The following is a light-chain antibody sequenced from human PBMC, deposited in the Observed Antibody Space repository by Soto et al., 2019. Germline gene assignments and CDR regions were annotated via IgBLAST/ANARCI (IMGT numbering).Light chain of an antibody. CDR1: QSVTSNY. CDR2: GVS. CDR3: QQYTDWPLT. V-gene: IGKV3-20*01. Sequence: EVVMTQSPATLSVSPGARATLSCRASQSVTSNYLAWYQQKPGQAPRLLIYGVSSRATGVPDRFSGSGSGTDLTITISRLEPEDCEVYYGQQYTDWPLTFGQGTKVDIK. J-gene: IGKJ1*01.